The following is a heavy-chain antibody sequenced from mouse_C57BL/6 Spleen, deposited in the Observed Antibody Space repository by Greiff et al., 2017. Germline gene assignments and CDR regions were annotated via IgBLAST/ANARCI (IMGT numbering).Heavy chain of an antibody. V-gene: IGHV1-50*01. J-gene: IGHJ4*01. CDR1: GYTFTSYW. CDR3: ARRAVVGTRGAMDY. Sequence: QVQLQQPGAELVKPGASVKLSCKASGYTFTSYWMQWVKQRPGQGLEWIGEIDPSDSYTNYNQKFKGKATLTVDTSSSTAYMQLSSLTSEDSAVYYCARRAVVGTRGAMDYWGQGTSVTVSS. D-gene: IGHD1-1*01. CDR2: IDPSDSYT.